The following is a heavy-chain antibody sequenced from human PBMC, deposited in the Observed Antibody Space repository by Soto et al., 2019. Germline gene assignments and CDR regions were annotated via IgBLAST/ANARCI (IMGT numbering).Heavy chain of an antibody. D-gene: IGHD2-15*01. Sequence: ASVKVSCKVSGYTLTELSMHWVRQAPGNGLEWMGGFDPEDGETIYAQKFQGRVTMTEDTSTDTAYMELSSLRSEDTAVYYCATSPYCSGGSCYGGFPYNWFDPWGQGTLVTVSS. J-gene: IGHJ5*02. V-gene: IGHV1-24*01. CDR2: FDPEDGET. CDR1: GYTLTELS. CDR3: ATSPYCSGGSCYGGFPYNWFDP.